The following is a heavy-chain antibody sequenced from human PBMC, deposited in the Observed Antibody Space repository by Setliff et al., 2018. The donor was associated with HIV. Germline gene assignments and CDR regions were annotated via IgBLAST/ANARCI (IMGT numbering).Heavy chain of an antibody. J-gene: IGHJ2*01. CDR1: GFTFSDYY. V-gene: IGHV3-11*04. D-gene: IGHD5-12*01. Sequence: GGSLRLSCAASGFTFSDYYMTWIRHVPGKGLEWVSHISGVVSSVYYADSVKGRFTISRDNAKNSLFLQMNSLRVEDTAVYYCVRVPVMATITYWYFDLWGRGTLVTVSS. CDR2: ISGVVSSV. CDR3: VRVPVMATITYWYFDL.